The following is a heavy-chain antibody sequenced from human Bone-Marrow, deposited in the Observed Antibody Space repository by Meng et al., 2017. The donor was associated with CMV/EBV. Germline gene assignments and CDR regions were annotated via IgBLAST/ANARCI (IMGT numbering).Heavy chain of an antibody. CDR3: ARVRYCSSTSCYTDLDWYFDL. CDR2: IYYSGST. V-gene: IGHV4-59*01. Sequence: SETLSLTCTVSGGSINSYYWSWIRQPPGKGLEWIGYIYYSGSTNYNPSLKSRVTISVDTSKNQFSLKLNSVTAADTAIYYCARVRYCSSTSCYTDLDWYFDLWGRGTLVTVYS. CDR1: GGSINSYY. D-gene: IGHD2-2*02. J-gene: IGHJ2*01.